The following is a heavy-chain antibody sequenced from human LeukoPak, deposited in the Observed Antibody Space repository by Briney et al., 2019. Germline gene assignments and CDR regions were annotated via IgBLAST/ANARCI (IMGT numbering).Heavy chain of an antibody. Sequence: SVKVSCKASGGTFSSYAISWVRQAPGQGLEWMGGIIPIFGTANYAQKFQGRVTITTDGSTSTAYMELSSLRSEDTAVYYCARRRKDQGDAFDIWGQGTMVTVSS. CDR3: ARRRKDQGDAFDI. CDR2: IIPIFGTA. CDR1: GGTFSSYA. J-gene: IGHJ3*02. D-gene: IGHD2-15*01. V-gene: IGHV1-69*05.